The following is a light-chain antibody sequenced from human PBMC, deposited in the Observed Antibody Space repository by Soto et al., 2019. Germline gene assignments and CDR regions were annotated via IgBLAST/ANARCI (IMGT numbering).Light chain of an antibody. CDR3: QQYNSYSSYT. CDR1: QSISSW. V-gene: IGKV1-5*03. J-gene: IGKJ2*01. CDR2: KAS. Sequence: DIQMTQSPSTLSASVGDRVTITCRASQSISSWLAWYQQKPGKAPKHLIYKASSLESGVPSRFRGSGSGTEFTLTISRLQPDDFATYYCQQYNSYSSYTFGQGTKLEIK.